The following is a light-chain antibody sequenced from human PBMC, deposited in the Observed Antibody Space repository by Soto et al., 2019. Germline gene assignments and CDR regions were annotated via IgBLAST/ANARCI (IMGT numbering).Light chain of an antibody. V-gene: IGLV4-69*01. CDR3: QTWGTGIRV. CDR1: SGHSNYA. CDR2: VNSDGSH. J-gene: IGLJ1*01. Sequence: QLVLTQSPSASASLGASVKLTCTLSSGHSNYAIAWHQQQPEKGPRYLMKVNSDGSHRKGDGIPDRFSGSSSGAQRYLTISCLQSEDEADYYCQTWGTGIRVFGTGTKVTVL.